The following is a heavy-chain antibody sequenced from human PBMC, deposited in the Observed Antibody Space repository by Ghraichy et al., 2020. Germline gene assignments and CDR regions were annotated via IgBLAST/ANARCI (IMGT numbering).Heavy chain of an antibody. J-gene: IGHJ6*02. CDR1: GFTFSSYG. V-gene: IGHV3-30*02. Sequence: GGSLRLSCAASGFTFSSYGMHWVRQAPGKGLEWVAFIRYDGSNKYYADSVKGRFTISRDNYKNTLYQQMNSLRAEDTAVYYDAKRDDYYDSSGYTYYYGMDVWGQGTTVTVSS. CDR2: IRYDGSNK. D-gene: IGHD3-22*01. CDR3: AKRDDYYDSSGYTYYYGMDV.